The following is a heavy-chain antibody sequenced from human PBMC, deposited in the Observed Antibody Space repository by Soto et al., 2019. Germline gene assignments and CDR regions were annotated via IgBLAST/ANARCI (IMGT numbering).Heavy chain of an antibody. CDR3: AKDRGHLAVAANTGGGDFDK. CDR1: GFALSSYG. J-gene: IGHJ3*01. CDR2: ISYNGNNK. D-gene: IGHD6-19*01. V-gene: IGHV3-30*18. Sequence: QIQLVESGGGVVQPGTSQKLSCTASGFALSSYGMHWVRQAPGKGLEWVSVISYNGNNKYYADSVRGRFTISRDNSRSTLYLQMDSLRPEDTAVYYCAKDRGHLAVAANTGGGDFDKWGQGTTVTVSS.